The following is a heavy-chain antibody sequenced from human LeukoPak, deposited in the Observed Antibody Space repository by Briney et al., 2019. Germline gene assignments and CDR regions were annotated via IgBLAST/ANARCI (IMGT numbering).Heavy chain of an antibody. CDR2: IYYSGST. D-gene: IGHD3-9*01. CDR3: ARDQYYDILTGYYTSDAFDI. V-gene: IGHV4-59*01. Sequence: SETLSLTCTVSGGSISSYYWSWIRQPPGKGLEWIGYIYYSGSTNYNPSLKSRFAISVDTSKNQFSLKLSSVTAADTAVYYCARDQYYDILTGYYTSDAFDIWGQGTMVTVSS. CDR1: GGSISSYY. J-gene: IGHJ3*02.